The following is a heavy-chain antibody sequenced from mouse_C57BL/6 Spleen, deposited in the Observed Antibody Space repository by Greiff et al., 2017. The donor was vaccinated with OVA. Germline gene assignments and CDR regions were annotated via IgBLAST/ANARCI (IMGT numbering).Heavy chain of an antibody. D-gene: IGHD1-1*01. CDR1: GFTFSDYG. J-gene: IGHJ4*01. CDR3: ASLYYYGSSYAMDY. V-gene: IGHV5-15*04. Sequence: EVKLVESGGGLVQPGGSLKLSCAASGFTFSDYGMAWVRQAPRKGPEWVAFISNLAYSIYYADTVTGRLTISGENAKNTLYLEMSSLRSEDTAMYYCASLYYYGSSYAMDYWGQGTSVTVSS. CDR2: ISNLAYSI.